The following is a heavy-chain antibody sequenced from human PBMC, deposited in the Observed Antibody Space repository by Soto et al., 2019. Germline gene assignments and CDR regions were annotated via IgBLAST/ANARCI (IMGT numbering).Heavy chain of an antibody. CDR1: GFTFSTYS. CDR2: ISSSSSSI. Sequence: VQLVESGGGLVQPGGSLRLSCAASGFTFSTYSMNWVRQAPGKGLGWVSYISSSSSSIYYADSVKGRFTISRDNAKKLLFLQMNSLRAEDTAVYYCARDSSGWSVNWFDPWGQGTLVTVSS. CDR3: ARDSSGWSVNWFDP. V-gene: IGHV3-48*01. J-gene: IGHJ5*02. D-gene: IGHD6-19*01.